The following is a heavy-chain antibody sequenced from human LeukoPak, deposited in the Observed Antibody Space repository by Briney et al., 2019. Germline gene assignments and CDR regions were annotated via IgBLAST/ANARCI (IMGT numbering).Heavy chain of an antibody. Sequence: ASVKVSCKTSGYTFTGNFMHWVRQAPGQGPEWMGWINPNNGDTNYAQRFQGRVTMTRVTSTTTAYMELSSLRSDDTAVYYCARTRGTHISMAYLDSWGQGTLVTVSS. V-gene: IGHV1-2*02. D-gene: IGHD2/OR15-2a*01. CDR3: ARTRGTHISMAYLDS. CDR2: INPNNGDT. J-gene: IGHJ4*02. CDR1: GYTFTGNF.